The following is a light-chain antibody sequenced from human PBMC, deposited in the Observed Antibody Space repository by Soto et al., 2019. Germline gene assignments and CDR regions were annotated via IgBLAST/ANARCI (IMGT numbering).Light chain of an antibody. CDR2: GAS. J-gene: IGKJ4*01. CDR1: QSVNNKH. Sequence: EIVLTQSPDTLSLSPGERATLSCRASQSVNNKHLTWCQQKPGQAPRLLIFGASSRATGIPDRFSGSGSGTDFTLTISRLEPEDFAVYYCQQYGSTPLTFGGGTKVDIK. CDR3: QQYGSTPLT. V-gene: IGKV3-20*01.